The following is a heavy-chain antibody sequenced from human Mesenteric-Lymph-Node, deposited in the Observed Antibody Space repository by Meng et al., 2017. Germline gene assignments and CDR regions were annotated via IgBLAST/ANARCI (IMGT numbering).Heavy chain of an antibody. CDR1: GYTFGHYG. D-gene: IGHD3-10*01. CDR3: ARDIGLRVRAAPNWFDP. CDR2: ISAYNGNT. V-gene: IGHV1-18*01. Sequence: ASVKVSCKASGYTFGHYGISWVRQAPGQGLEWMGWISAYNGNTDYTQKFQGRVTITRDTSASTAYMELSSLRSEDTAVYYCARDIGLRVRAAPNWFDPWGQGTLVTVSS. J-gene: IGHJ5*02.